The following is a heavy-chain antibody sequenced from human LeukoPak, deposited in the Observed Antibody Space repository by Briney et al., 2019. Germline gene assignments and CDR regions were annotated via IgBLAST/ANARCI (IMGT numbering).Heavy chain of an antibody. CDR3: ARDTDYDSSGPDAFDI. V-gene: IGHV3-30-3*01. Sequence: GGSLRLSCAASGFTFSSYAMHWVRQAPGKGLEWVAVISYDGSSKYYADSVKGRFTISRDNSKNTLYLQMNSLRAGDTAVYYCARDTDYDSSGPDAFDIWGQGTMVTVSS. D-gene: IGHD3-22*01. J-gene: IGHJ3*02. CDR1: GFTFSSYA. CDR2: ISYDGSSK.